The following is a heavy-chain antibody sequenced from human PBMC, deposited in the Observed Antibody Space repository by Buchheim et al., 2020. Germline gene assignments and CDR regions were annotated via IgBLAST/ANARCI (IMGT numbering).Heavy chain of an antibody. Sequence: EVQLVQSGAEAKKPGESLRISCKASGYSFINYWIIWVRQMPGKGLEWMGRIDPSDSYTSYSPSFQGHVTISTDKSISTASLQWNRLKASDTAVYYCARHVRGYSYSPNSDYWGQGTL. J-gene: IGHJ4*02. D-gene: IGHD5-18*01. CDR1: GYSFINYW. CDR3: ARHVRGYSYSPNSDY. CDR2: IDPSDSYT. V-gene: IGHV5-10-1*01.